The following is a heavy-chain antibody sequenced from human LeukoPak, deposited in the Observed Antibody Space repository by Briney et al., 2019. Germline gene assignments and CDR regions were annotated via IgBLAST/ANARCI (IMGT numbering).Heavy chain of an antibody. CDR2: SSGSGSSI. CDR3: ARYYYDSSGYYYFDF. CDR1: GFNFRDYY. Sequence: GGSLRLSCAASGFNFRDYYMSWIRQAPGKGLEYISYSSGSGSSIYYADSVKGRFTISRDNAKNSLSLQMNSLRAEDTAVYFCARYYYDSSGYYYFDFWGQGTLVTVSS. J-gene: IGHJ4*02. V-gene: IGHV3-11*01. D-gene: IGHD3-22*01.